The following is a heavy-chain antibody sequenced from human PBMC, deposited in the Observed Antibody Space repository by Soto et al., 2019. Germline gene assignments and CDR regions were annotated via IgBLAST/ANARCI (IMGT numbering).Heavy chain of an antibody. CDR3: AKDMGWFGEFPTRYYYYGMDV. CDR1: GFNFEDYT. CDR2: ISWDGGST. D-gene: IGHD3-10*01. J-gene: IGHJ6*02. V-gene: IGHV3-43*01. Sequence: GGSLSLSCASSGFNFEDYTMHSVRQAPGKGREWVSLISWDGGSTYYADSVKGRFTISRDNSKNSLYLQMNSLRTEDTALYYCAKDMGWFGEFPTRYYYYGMDVWGQGTTVTVSS.